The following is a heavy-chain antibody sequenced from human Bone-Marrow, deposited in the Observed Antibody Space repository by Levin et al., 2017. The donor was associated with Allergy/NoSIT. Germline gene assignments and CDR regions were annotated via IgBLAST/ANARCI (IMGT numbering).Heavy chain of an antibody. D-gene: IGHD4-17*01. V-gene: IGHV1-69*13. Sequence: RASVKVSCKASGGIFNSFAINWVRQARGQGLEWMGAITPMFNSINYAQKFQGRLTIIADESTTTAYMDLSSLTFEDTAVYYCAKGRATGMEDDWFDSWGQGTPVTVSS. CDR2: ITPMFNSI. J-gene: IGHJ5*01. CDR3: AKGRATGMEDDWFDS. CDR1: GGIFNSFA.